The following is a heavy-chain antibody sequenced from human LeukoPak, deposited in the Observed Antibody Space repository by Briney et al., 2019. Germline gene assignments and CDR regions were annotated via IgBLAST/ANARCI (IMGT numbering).Heavy chain of an antibody. V-gene: IGHV3-30*04. D-gene: IGHD3-10*01. CDR3: AKLPYGSGDY. CDR2: ISYDGSNK. J-gene: IGHJ4*02. CDR1: GFTFSSYA. Sequence: GGSLRLSCAASGFTFSSYAMHWVRQAPGKGLEWVAVISYDGSNKYYADSVKGRFTISRDNSKNTLYLQMNSLRAEDTAVYYCAKLPYGSGDYWGQGTLVTVSS.